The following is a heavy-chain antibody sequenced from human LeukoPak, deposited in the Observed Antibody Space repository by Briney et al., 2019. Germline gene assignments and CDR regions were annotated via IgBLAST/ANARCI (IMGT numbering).Heavy chain of an antibody. D-gene: IGHD3-16*02. V-gene: IGHV3-23*01. CDR3: AREKYDYVWGSYRYRPFDY. Sequence: GGSLRLSCAASGFTFSSYAMSWVRQAPGKGLEWVSAISGSGGSTYYADSVKGRFTISRDNSKNTLYLQMNSLRAEDTAVYYCAREKYDYVWGSYRYRPFDYWGQGTLVTVSS. CDR2: ISGSGGST. J-gene: IGHJ4*02. CDR1: GFTFSSYA.